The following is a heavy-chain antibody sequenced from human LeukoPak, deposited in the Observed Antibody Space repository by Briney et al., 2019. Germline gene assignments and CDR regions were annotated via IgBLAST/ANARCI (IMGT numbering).Heavy chain of an antibody. CDR3: ARRLYGGSYYHFDY. CDR1: GGSFSGYY. Sequence: SETLSLTRAVYGGSFSGYYWSWIRQPPEKGLEWIGENNHSGSSNYNPSLKSRVTISVDTSKNQVSLKLSSVTAADTAVYYCARRLYGGSYYHFDYWGQGTLGTVSS. V-gene: IGHV4-34*01. CDR2: NNHSGSS. J-gene: IGHJ4*02. D-gene: IGHD1-26*01.